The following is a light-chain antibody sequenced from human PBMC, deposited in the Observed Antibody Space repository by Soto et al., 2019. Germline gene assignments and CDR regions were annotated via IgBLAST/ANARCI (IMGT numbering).Light chain of an antibody. CDR1: QIISSW. CDR3: QQYNSYSHT. Sequence: DIQMTQSPSTLSASVGDRLTITCRASQIISSWLAWYQQKPGKAPKLLIYDASTVESGVPSRFSGSGSGTEFPLTSSSLQPDDFPYYYYQQYNSYSHTFGQGTEVEIK. CDR2: DAS. J-gene: IGKJ1*01. V-gene: IGKV1-5*01.